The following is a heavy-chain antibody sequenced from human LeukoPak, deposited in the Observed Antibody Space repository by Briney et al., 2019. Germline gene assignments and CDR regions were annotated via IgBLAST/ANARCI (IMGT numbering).Heavy chain of an antibody. D-gene: IGHD4-17*01. Sequence: GASVTVSCKASGYTFTSYGISWVRQAPGQGLEWMGWISAYNGNTNYAQKPQGRVTMTTDTSPSTAYMDLRSLRSYDTAVYFCARGATTVPDNWFYPSGQGTLVTVSS. CDR3: ARGATTVPDNWFYP. CDR2: ISAYNGNT. J-gene: IGHJ5*02. CDR1: GYTFTSYG. V-gene: IGHV1-18*01.